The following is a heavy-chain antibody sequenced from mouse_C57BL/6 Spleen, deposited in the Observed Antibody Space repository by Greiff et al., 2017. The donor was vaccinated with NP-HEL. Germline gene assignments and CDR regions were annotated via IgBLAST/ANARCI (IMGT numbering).Heavy chain of an antibody. CDR1: GYTFTDYE. J-gene: IGHJ4*01. D-gene: IGHD1-1*01. Sequence: QVQLKQSGAELVRPGASVTLSCKASGYTFTDYEMHWVKQTPVHGLEWIGAIDPETGGTAYNQKFKGEAILTADKSSSTAYMELRSLTSEDSAVYYCTRFRVLRRGNYYAMDYWGQGTSVTVSS. CDR3: TRFRVLRRGNYYAMDY. V-gene: IGHV1-15*01. CDR2: IDPETGGT.